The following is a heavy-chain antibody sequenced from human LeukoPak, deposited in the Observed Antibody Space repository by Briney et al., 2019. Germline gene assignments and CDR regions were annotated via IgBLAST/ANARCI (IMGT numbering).Heavy chain of an antibody. Sequence: ASVKVSCKASGYTFTGYYMHWVRQAPGQGLGWMGWINPNSGGTNYAQKFQGRVTMTRDTSISTAYMELSRLRSDDTAVYYCARDLRLAYSTVDYWGQGTLVTVSS. CDR3: ARDLRLAYSTVDY. V-gene: IGHV1-2*02. CDR2: INPNSGGT. J-gene: IGHJ4*02. D-gene: IGHD2-21*01. CDR1: GYTFTGYY.